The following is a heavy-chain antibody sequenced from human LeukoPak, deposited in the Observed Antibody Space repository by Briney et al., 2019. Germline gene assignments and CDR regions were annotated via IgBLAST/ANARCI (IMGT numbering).Heavy chain of an antibody. J-gene: IGHJ4*02. Sequence: GXSWVRQAPGXGVXXVAAISGSGGRTYXADSVKRRFTISRDNXKNTVYLQMNSLRGEDTALYYCXXXXXXXXXYXFHYWGQGTLVTVSS. CDR3: XXXXXXXXXYXFHY. V-gene: IGHV3-23*01. CDR2: ISGSGGRT. CDR1: G.